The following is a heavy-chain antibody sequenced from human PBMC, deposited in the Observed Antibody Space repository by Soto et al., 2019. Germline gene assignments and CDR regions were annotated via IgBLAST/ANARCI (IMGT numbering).Heavy chain of an antibody. Sequence: QVQLVASGGGLVKPGGSLRLSCAASGFTFSDFDMSWIRQAPGKGLEWVSHISSGSTYINYVDSVKGRFTLSRDNAKNSLYLQLNSLRAEDTAGYYCARDSVTRGFDYWGQGTLVTVSS. CDR3: ARDSVTRGFDY. D-gene: IGHD2-2*01. J-gene: IGHJ4*02. V-gene: IGHV3-11*05. CDR1: GFTFSDFD. CDR2: ISSGSTYI.